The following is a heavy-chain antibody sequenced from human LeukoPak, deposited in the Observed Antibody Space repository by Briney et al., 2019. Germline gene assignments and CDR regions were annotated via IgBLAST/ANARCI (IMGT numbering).Heavy chain of an antibody. CDR3: VREARGYHYTYFDY. CDR2: VSSGFHA. V-gene: IGHV3-13*01. CDR1: GFTLGSHD. Sequence: GGSLSLSCTASGFTLGSHDMHWVRQIPGQGLEWVAAVSSGFHAFFADSVQGRFTVSREDARNSLYLQMNSLRAGDTAVYYCVREARGYHYTYFDYWGQGTLVTVSS. J-gene: IGHJ4*02. D-gene: IGHD5-18*01.